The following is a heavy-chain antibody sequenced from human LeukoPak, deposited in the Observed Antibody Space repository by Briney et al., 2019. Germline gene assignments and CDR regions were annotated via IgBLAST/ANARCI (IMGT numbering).Heavy chain of an antibody. CDR1: GGSISSDY. D-gene: IGHD1-1*01. J-gene: IGHJ6*02. Sequence: LSLTCTVSGGSISSDYWSWIRQPPGKGLEWVSGISWNSGSIGYADSVKGRFTISRDNAKNSLYLQMNSLRAEDTALYYCAKDMNPGTTYGMDVWGQGTTVTVSS. V-gene: IGHV3-9*01. CDR2: ISWNSGSI. CDR3: AKDMNPGTTYGMDV.